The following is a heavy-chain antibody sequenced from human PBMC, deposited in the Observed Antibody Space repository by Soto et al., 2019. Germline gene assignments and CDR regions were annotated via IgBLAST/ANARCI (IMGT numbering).Heavy chain of an antibody. CDR2: IYYSGST. D-gene: IGHD4-17*01. V-gene: IGHV4-31*03. J-gene: IGHJ5*02. Sequence: QVQLQESGPGLVKPSQTLSLTCTVSGGSISSGGYYWSWIRQHPGKGLEWIGYIYYSGSTYYNPSRKSRGTISVDTSKNQCSLKLSSVTAADTAVYYCARVVYGDYEGWFDPWGQGTLVTVSS. CDR3: ARVVYGDYEGWFDP. CDR1: GGSISSGGYY.